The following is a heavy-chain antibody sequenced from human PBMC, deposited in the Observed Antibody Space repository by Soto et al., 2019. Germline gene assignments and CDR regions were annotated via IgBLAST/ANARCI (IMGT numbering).Heavy chain of an antibody. V-gene: IGHV4-59*01. CDR2: IYYSGST. D-gene: IGHD3-16*02. Sequence: PSETLSLTCTVSGGSISSYYWSWIRQPPGKGLEWIGYIYYSGSTNYNPSLKSRVTISVDTSKNHFSLKLSSVTAADTASYYCAGGGIGWCDPWGQGTLVTVSS. J-gene: IGHJ5*02. CDR3: AGGGIGWCDP. CDR1: GGSISSYY.